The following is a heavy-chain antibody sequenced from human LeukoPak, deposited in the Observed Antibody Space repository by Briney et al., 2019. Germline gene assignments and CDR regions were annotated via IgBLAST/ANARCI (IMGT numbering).Heavy chain of an antibody. CDR1: GFTFSSYA. D-gene: IGHD3-22*01. CDR2: ISGSGGST. V-gene: IGHV3-23*01. J-gene: IGHJ4*02. Sequence: GGSLRLSCAASGFTFSSYAMSWVRQAPGKGLEWVPSISGSGGSTYYADSVKGRLTISRDNSKNTLYLQMNSLRAEDTAVYYCARSNYYDSSGYYPRFDYWGQGTLVTVSS. CDR3: ARSNYYDSSGYYPRFDY.